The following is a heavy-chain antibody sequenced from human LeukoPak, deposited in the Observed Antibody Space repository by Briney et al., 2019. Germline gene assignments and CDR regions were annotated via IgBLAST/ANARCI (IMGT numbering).Heavy chain of an antibody. CDR2: INHKSGAT. D-gene: IGHD6-13*01. CDR3: ARVAAFIAAAELDY. V-gene: IGHV1-2*02. Sequence: GASVKVSCKASGYVFTGYFMHWVRQTPGQGLEWMGWINHKSGATTYAQEFQGRVTMTRDTSTSTAYMEVNRLRSDDTAIYFCARVAAFIAAAELDYWGQGTPVIVSS. J-gene: IGHJ4*02. CDR1: GYVFTGYF.